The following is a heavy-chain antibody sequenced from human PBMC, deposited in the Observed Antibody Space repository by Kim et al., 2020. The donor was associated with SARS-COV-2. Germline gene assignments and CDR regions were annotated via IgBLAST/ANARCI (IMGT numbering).Heavy chain of an antibody. CDR2: ISYDGSNK. J-gene: IGHJ4*02. CDR3: ARIYGITGTRTLDY. Sequence: GGSLRLSCAASGFTFSSYAMHWVRQAPGKGLEWVAVISYDGSNKYYADSVKGRFTISRDNSKNTLYLQMNSLRAEDTAVYYCARIYGITGTRTLDYWGQG. V-gene: IGHV3-30*14. D-gene: IGHD1-7*01. CDR1: GFTFSSYA.